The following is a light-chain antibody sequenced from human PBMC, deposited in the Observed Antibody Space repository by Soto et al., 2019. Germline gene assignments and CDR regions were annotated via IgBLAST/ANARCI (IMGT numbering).Light chain of an antibody. CDR2: STD. CDR3: LLYYGGAGL. V-gene: IGLV7-43*01. J-gene: IGLJ1*01. CDR1: TGEVSSGNF. Sequence: QAVVTQEPSLTVSPGGTVTLTCASSTGEVSSGNFPNWFQQKPGQAPRALTYSTDSKYSWTPARFSGSLVGGKAALTLSGVQPEDEADYYCLLYYGGAGLFVTGTKVTVL.